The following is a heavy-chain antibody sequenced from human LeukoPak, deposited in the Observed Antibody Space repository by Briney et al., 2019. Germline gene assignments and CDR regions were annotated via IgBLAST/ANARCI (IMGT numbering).Heavy chain of an antibody. CDR1: GFTFSNYG. D-gene: IGHD3-22*01. CDR2: IWYDGSNK. J-gene: IGHJ4*02. CDR3: AKGSYYDSSGYHPLSFDY. V-gene: IGHV3-33*06. Sequence: PGGSLRLSCAASGFTFSNYGMHWVRQAPGKGLEWVAVIWYDGSNKYYADSVKGRFTISRDNSKNTLYLQMNSLRAEDTAVYYCAKGSYYDSSGYHPLSFDYWGQGTLVTVSS.